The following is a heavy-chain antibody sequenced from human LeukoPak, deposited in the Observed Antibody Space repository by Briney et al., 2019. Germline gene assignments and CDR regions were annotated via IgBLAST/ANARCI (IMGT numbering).Heavy chain of an antibody. CDR3: ARDQTGFCSGRSCLGSTFDY. Sequence: PGGSLRLSCAASGFILSDYNMHWVRQAPGKGLEWVAVISYDGSNKYYADSVKGRFTISRDNSKNTLYLQMNSLRAEDTAVYYCARDQTGFCSGRSCLGSTFDYGGQGTLVTVSS. V-gene: IGHV3-30*04. CDR2: ISYDGSNK. D-gene: IGHD2-15*01. CDR1: GFILSDYN. J-gene: IGHJ4*02.